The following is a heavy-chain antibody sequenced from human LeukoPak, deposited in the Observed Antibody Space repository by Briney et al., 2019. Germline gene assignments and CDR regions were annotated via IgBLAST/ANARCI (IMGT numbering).Heavy chain of an antibody. V-gene: IGHV3-49*04. CDR3: TAEQNY. J-gene: IGHJ4*02. CDR2: IRANKYGGTT. Sequence: HSGGSLRLSCAASGFTFSGHWMSWVRQAPGKGLEWVGFIRANKYGGTTEYAASVKGRFAISRDDSKSIAYLQLNSLKTEDTAMYYCTAEQNYWGQGTLVAVSS. CDR1: GFTFSGHW.